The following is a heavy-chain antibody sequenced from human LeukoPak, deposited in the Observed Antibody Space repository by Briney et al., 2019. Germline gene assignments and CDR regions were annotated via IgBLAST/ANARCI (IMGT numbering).Heavy chain of an antibody. CDR3: ARAPSEIGGYYPEYFRH. D-gene: IGHD3-22*01. Sequence: PGGSLRLSCAASGFTLSSYCMRWVRQAPGKGLVWVSRIKSDGRTNYEDSATDRFTISRDNAKNTVSLQMNSLRAEVTGVYYCARAPSEIGGYYPEYFRHWGQGTLVIVSS. CDR2: IKSDGRT. J-gene: IGHJ1*01. V-gene: IGHV3-74*01. CDR1: GFTLSSYC.